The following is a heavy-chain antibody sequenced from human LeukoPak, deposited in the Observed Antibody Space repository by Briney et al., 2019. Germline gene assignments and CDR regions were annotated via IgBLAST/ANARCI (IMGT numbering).Heavy chain of an antibody. J-gene: IGHJ5*02. V-gene: IGHV3-11*04. D-gene: IGHD3-10*01. CDR2: ISSSGSTI. Sequence: GGSLRLSCAASGFTFSDYYMSWIRQAPGKGLEWVSYISSSGSTIYYADSVKGRFTISRDNAKNSLYLQMNSLRAEDTAVYYCARVRGVFMDERTPTWGQGTLVTVSS. CDR3: ARVRGVFMDERTPT. CDR1: GFTFSDYY.